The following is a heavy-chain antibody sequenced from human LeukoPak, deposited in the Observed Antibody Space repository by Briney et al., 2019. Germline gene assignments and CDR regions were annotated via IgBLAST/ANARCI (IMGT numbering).Heavy chain of an antibody. J-gene: IGHJ6*02. CDR1: GGTFSSYA. D-gene: IGHD7-27*01. CDR2: IIPIFGTA. CDR3: AQLPNWGSGYYYYGMDV. V-gene: IGHV1-69*01. Sequence: RASVKVSCKASGGTFSSYAISWVRQAPGQGLEWMGGIIPIFGTANYAQKFQGRVTITADESTSTAYMELSSLRSEDTAVYYCAQLPNWGSGYYYYGMDVWGRGTTVTVSS.